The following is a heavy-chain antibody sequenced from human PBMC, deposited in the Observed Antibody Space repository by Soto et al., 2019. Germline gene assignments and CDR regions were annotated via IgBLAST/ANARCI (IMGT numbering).Heavy chain of an antibody. Sequence: QLQLQESGSGLVKPSQTLSLTCAVSGGSISSGGYSWSWIRQPPGKGLEWIGYIYHSGSTYYNPSLKSRVTISVYRSKNQFSLKLSSVTAADTAVYYCASMTGGYDSSGYDYWGQGTLVTVSS. D-gene: IGHD3-22*01. CDR2: IYHSGST. V-gene: IGHV4-30-2*01. CDR1: GGSISSGGYS. J-gene: IGHJ4*02. CDR3: ASMTGGYDSSGYDY.